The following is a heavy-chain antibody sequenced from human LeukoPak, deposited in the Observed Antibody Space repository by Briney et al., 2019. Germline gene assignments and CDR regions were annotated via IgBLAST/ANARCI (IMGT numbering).Heavy chain of an antibody. D-gene: IGHD2-21*02. CDR3: ARVRRSLQYCGGDCWILDY. CDR2: INPSGGST. CDR1: GYTFTSYY. J-gene: IGHJ4*02. Sequence: ASVKVSCKASGYTFTSYYMHWVRQAPGQGLEWMEIINPSGGSTSYAQKFQGRVTMTRDMSTSTVYMELSSLRSEDTAVYYCARVRRSLQYCGGDCWILDYWGQGTLVTVSS. V-gene: IGHV1-46*01.